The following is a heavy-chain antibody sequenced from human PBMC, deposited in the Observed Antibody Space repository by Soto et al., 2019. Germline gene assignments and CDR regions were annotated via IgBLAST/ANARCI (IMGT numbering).Heavy chain of an antibody. D-gene: IGHD3-22*01. Sequence: EVQLVDSGGGLVQPGGSLRLSCAASGFTFTSYWMSWVRQAPGKGLEWVANIKPDGSERWYVDSVKGRFTISRDNAKDSLYLRMNSLRAEDTAVYYCARGDYYDSSGPFSDAFDIWGQGTLVTVSS. CDR2: IKPDGSER. V-gene: IGHV3-7*04. J-gene: IGHJ3*02. CDR3: ARGDYYDSSGPFSDAFDI. CDR1: GFTFTSYW.